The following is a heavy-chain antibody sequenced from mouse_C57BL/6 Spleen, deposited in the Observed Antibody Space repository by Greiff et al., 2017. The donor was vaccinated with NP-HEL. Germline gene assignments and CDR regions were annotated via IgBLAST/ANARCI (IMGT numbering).Heavy chain of an antibody. CDR1: GYTFTSYW. D-gene: IGHD2-4*01. J-gene: IGHJ1*03. CDR2: IYPGNSET. Sequence: EVMLVESGTVLARPGASVKMSCKTSGYTFTSYWMHWVKQRPGQGLEWIGAIYPGNSETSYNQKLKGKAKLTAVTSASTAYMELSSLTNEDYAVYYCTRRGIYYDYDVDWYFDVWGTGTTVTVSS. V-gene: IGHV1-5*01. CDR3: TRRGIYYDYDVDWYFDV.